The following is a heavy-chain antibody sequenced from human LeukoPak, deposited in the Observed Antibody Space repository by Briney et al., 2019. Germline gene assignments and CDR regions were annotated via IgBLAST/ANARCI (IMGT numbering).Heavy chain of an antibody. CDR3: ASPEWLPDSFDI. V-gene: IGHV3-21*01. CDR1: GFTFSSYS. J-gene: IGHJ3*02. Sequence: GGSLRLSCAASGFTFSSYSMNWVRQAPGKGLEWVSSISSSSSYIYYADSVKGRFTISRDNAKNSVYLQMNSLRAEDTAVYYCASPEWLPDSFDIWGQGTMVTVSS. D-gene: IGHD3-3*01. CDR2: ISSSSSYI.